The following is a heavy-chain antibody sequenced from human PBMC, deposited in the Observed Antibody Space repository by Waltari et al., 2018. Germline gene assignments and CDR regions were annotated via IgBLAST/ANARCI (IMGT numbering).Heavy chain of an antibody. J-gene: IGHJ6*03. CDR2: IYSSGST. CDR1: GGSISSYY. V-gene: IGHV4-4*07. Sequence: QVQLQESGPGLVKHSETLSLTCTVPGGSISSYYWRWIRQPAGKGLEWMGRIYSSGSTNYNPSLKGRVTISVDKSKKQFSLNLSSVTAADTAVYYCARYGDYYYYMDVWGKGTTVTVSS. D-gene: IGHD4-17*01. CDR3: ARYGDYYYYMDV.